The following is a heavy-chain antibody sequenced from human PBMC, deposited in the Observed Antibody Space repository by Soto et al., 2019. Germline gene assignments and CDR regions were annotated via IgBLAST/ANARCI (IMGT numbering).Heavy chain of an antibody. CDR2: IDSGDGTT. CDR1: GFDFGDYY. V-gene: IGHV3-11*01. Sequence: PGGSLRLSCTGSGFDFGDYYMGWIRQAPGKGLEWVSYIDSGDGTTYYTDSVKGRFTISRDNAKKTVYLQMSSLRVEDTALYYCVRTYYSSSWFPFDRWGQGTMVTVSS. J-gene: IGHJ4*02. CDR3: VRTYYSSSWFPFDR. D-gene: IGHD6-13*01.